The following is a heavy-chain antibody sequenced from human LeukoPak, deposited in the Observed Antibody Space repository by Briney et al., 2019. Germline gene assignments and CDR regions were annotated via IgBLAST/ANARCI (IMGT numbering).Heavy chain of an antibody. J-gene: IGHJ4*02. Sequence: SVKVSCKASGGTFSSYAIRWVRQAPGQGLEWMGGIIPIFGTANYAQEFQGRVTITADESTSTAYMELSSLRSEDTAVYYCARGTYDSSGYYGYWGQGTLVTVSS. V-gene: IGHV1-69*13. D-gene: IGHD3-22*01. CDR3: ARGTYDSSGYYGY. CDR1: GGTFSSYA. CDR2: IIPIFGTA.